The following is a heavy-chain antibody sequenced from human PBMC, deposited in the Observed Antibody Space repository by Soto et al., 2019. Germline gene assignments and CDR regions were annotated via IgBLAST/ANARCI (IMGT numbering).Heavy chain of an antibody. CDR3: ARDYKSKGEDYYYGMDV. Sequence: QVQLQESGPGLVKPSQTLSLTCTVSGGSISSGGYYWSWIRQHPGKGLEWIGYIYYSGSTYYNPSLKSRVTISVVTSKNQFSLKLSSVTAADTAVYYCARDYKSKGEDYYYGMDVWGQGTTVTVSS. CDR2: IYYSGST. D-gene: IGHD3-10*01. V-gene: IGHV4-31*03. J-gene: IGHJ6*02. CDR1: GGSISSGGYY.